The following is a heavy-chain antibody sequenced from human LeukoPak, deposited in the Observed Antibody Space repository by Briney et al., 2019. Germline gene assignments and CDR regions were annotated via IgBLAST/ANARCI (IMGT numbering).Heavy chain of an antibody. V-gene: IGHV4-39*01. CDR1: GGSISSSRYY. CDR2: IYYSGST. CDR3: ARQANNLLLWFGESNYFDY. Sequence: SETLSLTCTVSGGSISSSRYYWGWIRQPPGKGLEWIGSIYYSGSTYYNPSLKSRVTISVDTSKNQFSLKLSSVTAADTAVYYCARQANNLLLWFGESNYFDYWGQGTLVTVSS. D-gene: IGHD3-10*01. J-gene: IGHJ4*02.